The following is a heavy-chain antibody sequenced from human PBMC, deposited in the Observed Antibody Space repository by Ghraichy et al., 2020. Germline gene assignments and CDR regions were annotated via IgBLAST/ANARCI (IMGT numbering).Heavy chain of an antibody. V-gene: IGHV3-30*18. D-gene: IGHD6-13*01. J-gene: IGHJ2*01. Sequence: GESLNISCAASGFTFSSYGMHWVRQAPGKGLEWVAVISHDGSNKNYADSVKGRFTISRDNSKHTLYLQMNSLRAEDTAVYYCAKESVALAAAGPSYWYFNLWGRGTLVTVSA. CDR3: AKESVALAAAGPSYWYFNL. CDR2: ISHDGSNK. CDR1: GFTFSSYG.